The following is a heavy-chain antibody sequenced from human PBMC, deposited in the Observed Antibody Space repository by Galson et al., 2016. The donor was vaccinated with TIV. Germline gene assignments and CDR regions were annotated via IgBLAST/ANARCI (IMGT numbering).Heavy chain of an antibody. CDR2: VDPDNGET. CDR3: TTGGGSSCSYYFDF. V-gene: IGHV1-69-2*01. D-gene: IGHD5-12*01. J-gene: IGHJ4*02. CDR1: GYIFTERF. Sequence: VKVSCKVSGYIFTERFIHWVRQAPGERPEWVGRVDPDNGETLYAEKFQGRVTMAAHTSGDTAFRELSNLRSEDTAFFYCTTGGGSSCSYYFDFWGLGTLVTVS.